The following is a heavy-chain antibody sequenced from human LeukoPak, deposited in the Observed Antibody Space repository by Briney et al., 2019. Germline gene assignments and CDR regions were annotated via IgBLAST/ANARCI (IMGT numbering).Heavy chain of an antibody. V-gene: IGHV3-23*01. J-gene: IGHJ6*02. D-gene: IGHD6-19*01. CDR1: GFTFSSYA. CDR3: AKSSGWYYYYGMDV. Sequence: GGSLRLSCAASGFTFSSYAMSWVRQAPGKGLEWVSAISGSGGSTYYADSVKGRFTISRDNSKNTLYLQMNSLRAEDTAVYYCAKSSGWYYYYGMDVWGQGTTVTVSS. CDR2: ISGSGGST.